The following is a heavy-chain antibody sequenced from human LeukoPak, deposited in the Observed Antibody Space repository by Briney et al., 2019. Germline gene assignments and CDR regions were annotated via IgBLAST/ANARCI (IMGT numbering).Heavy chain of an antibody. CDR2: INTNTGNP. CDR3: ARAGIPVWFDP. J-gene: IGHJ5*02. D-gene: IGHD1-14*01. Sequence: GASVKVSCKASGYTFTTHAMNWVRQAPGQGLEWMGWINTNTGNPTYAQGFTGRFAFSLDTSVSSAYLQINSLKAGDTAVYYCARAGIPVWFDPWGQGTLVTVSS. V-gene: IGHV7-4-1*02. CDR1: GYTFTTHA.